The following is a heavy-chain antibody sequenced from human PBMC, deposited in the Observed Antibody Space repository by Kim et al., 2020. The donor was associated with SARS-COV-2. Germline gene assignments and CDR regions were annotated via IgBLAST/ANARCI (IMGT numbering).Heavy chain of an antibody. V-gene: IGHV1-46*01. D-gene: IGHD3-10*01. Sequence: ASVKVSCKASGYTFTSYYMHWVRQAPGQGLEWMGIINPSGGSTSYAQKFQGRVTMTRDTSTSTVYMELSSLRSEDTAVYYCARAWVPGLFFGEQRRNMDYWGQGTLVTVSS. CDR3: ARAWVPGLFFGEQRRNMDY. CDR1: GYTFTSYY. CDR2: INPSGGST. J-gene: IGHJ4*02.